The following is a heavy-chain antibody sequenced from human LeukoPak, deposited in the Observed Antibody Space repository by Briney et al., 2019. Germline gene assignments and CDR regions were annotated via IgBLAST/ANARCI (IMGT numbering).Heavy chain of an antibody. V-gene: IGHV2-5*02. CDR2: IYWDDDK. D-gene: IGHD6-13*01. CDR3: ARTYSSSWYGDNWFDP. J-gene: IGHJ5*02. Sequence: ESGPTLVNPTQTLTLTCTFSGFSLSTSGVGVGWIRQPPGKALEWLALIYWDDDKRYSPSLKSRLTITKDTSKNQVVLTMTNMDPVDTATYYCARTYSSSWYGDNWFDPWGQGTLVTVSS. CDR1: GFSLSTSGVG.